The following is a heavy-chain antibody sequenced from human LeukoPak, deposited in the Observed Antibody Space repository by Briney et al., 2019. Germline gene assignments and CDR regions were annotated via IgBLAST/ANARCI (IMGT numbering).Heavy chain of an antibody. V-gene: IGHV3-20*01. CDR3: ARERADPTQDYYYYMDV. J-gene: IGHJ6*03. CDR1: GFTFDDYG. Sequence: PGGSLRLSCAASGFTFDDYGMSWVRQAPGKGLEWVSGINWNGGSTGYADSVKGRFTISRDNAKNSLYLQMNSLRAEDTALYHCARERADPTQDYYYYMDVWGKGTTVTVSS. CDR2: INWNGGST.